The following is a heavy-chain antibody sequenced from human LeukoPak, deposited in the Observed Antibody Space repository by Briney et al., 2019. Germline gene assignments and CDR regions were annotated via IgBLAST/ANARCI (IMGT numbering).Heavy chain of an antibody. Sequence: SVKVSCKASGGTFSSYAISWVRQAPGQGVEWMGRIIPILGIANYAQKFQGRVTITADKSTSTAYMELSSLRSEDTAVYYCARDHWLDIVVVPAAPPPILDDYYYYGMDVWGQGTTVTVSS. CDR2: IIPILGIA. CDR1: GGTFSSYA. V-gene: IGHV1-69*04. CDR3: ARDHWLDIVVVPAAPPPILDDYYYYGMDV. J-gene: IGHJ6*02. D-gene: IGHD2-2*03.